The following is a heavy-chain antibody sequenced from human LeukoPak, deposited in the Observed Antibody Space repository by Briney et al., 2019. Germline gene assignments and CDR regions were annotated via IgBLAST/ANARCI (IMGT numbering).Heavy chain of an antibody. J-gene: IGHJ4*02. D-gene: IGHD4-17*01. CDR1: GGSISSGGYS. Sequence: SQTLSLTCAVSGGSISSGGYSWSWIRQPPGKGLEWIGEINHSGSTNYNPSLKSRVTISVDTSKNQFSLKLSSVTAADTAVYYCARGLGGTYGDYALDYWGQGTLVTVSS. CDR2: INHSGST. CDR3: ARGLGGTYGDYALDY. V-gene: IGHV4-30-2*01.